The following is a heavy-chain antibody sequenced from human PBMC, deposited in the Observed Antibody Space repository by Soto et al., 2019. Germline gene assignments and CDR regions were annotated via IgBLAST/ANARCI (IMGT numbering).Heavy chain of an antibody. V-gene: IGHV3-30*18. CDR1: GFTFSSYG. CDR3: AKDPSSGYYRDAFDI. D-gene: IGHD3-22*01. CDR2: ISYEGSNK. Sequence: GWSLRLSCAASGFTFSSYGMHWVRQAPGKGLEWVAVISYEGSNKYYADSVKGRFTISRDNSKNTLYLQMNSLRAEDTAVYYCAKDPSSGYYRDAFDIWGQGTMVTVSS. J-gene: IGHJ3*02.